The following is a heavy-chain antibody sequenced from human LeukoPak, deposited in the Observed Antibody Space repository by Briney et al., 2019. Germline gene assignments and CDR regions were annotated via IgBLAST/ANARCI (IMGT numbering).Heavy chain of an antibody. V-gene: IGHV1-2*02. CDR3: ARVGSVAAAGTGGVY. D-gene: IGHD6-13*01. Sequence: ASVKVSCKASGYTFTSYDINWVRQAPGQGLEWMGWINPNSGGTNYAQKFEGRVTMTRDTSISTAYMELSRLRSDDTAVYYCARVGSVAAAGTGGVYWGQGTLVTVSS. J-gene: IGHJ4*02. CDR2: INPNSGGT. CDR1: GYTFTSYD.